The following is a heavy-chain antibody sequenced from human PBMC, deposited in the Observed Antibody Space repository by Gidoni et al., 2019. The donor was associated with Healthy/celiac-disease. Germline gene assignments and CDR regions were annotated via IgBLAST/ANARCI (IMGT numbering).Heavy chain of an antibody. CDR3: AKDSRAVAVLNWFDP. CDR1: GFTFSRYA. J-gene: IGHJ5*02. CDR2: ISGSGGST. D-gene: IGHD6-19*01. V-gene: IGHV3-23*01. Sequence: EVQLLESGGGLVQPGGSLRLSCAASGFTFSRYAMSWVRQDPGKGLEWDSAISGSGGSTYYADSVKGRFTISRDNSKNTLYLQMNSLRAEDTAVYYCAKDSRAVAVLNWFDPWGQGTLVTVSS.